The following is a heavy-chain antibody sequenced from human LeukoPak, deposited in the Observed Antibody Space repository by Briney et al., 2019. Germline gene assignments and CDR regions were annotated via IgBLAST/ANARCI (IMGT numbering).Heavy chain of an antibody. CDR3: ARDVCSSISCYTEKWLDP. CDR1: GGSISSSSYY. Sequence: PSETLSLTCTVSGGSISSSSYYWSWIRQPPGKGLEWIGYIYHSGSAFYNPSLKSRVTISIDNSENQFSLKLRSVTAADTAVYYCARDVCSSISCYTEKWLDPWGQGTLVTVSS. J-gene: IGHJ5*02. D-gene: IGHD2-2*02. V-gene: IGHV4-30-2*01. CDR2: IYHSGSA.